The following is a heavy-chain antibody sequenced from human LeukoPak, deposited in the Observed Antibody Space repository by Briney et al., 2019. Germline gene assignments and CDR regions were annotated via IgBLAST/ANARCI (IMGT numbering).Heavy chain of an antibody. J-gene: IGHJ6*03. CDR3: ARDMDFWTGGLYYYYMDV. D-gene: IGHD3/OR15-3a*01. Sequence: PGGSLRLSCAASGFTFSSYSMNWLRQAPGKGLEWVSSISSSSSYIYYADSVKGRFTISRDNAKNLLYLQMNSLRAEDTAVYYCARDMDFWTGGLYYYYMDVWGKGTTVTVSS. V-gene: IGHV3-21*01. CDR2: ISSSSSYI. CDR1: GFTFSSYS.